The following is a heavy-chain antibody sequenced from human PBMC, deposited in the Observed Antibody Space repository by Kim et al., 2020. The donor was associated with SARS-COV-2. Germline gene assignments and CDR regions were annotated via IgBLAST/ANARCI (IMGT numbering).Heavy chain of an antibody. D-gene: IGHD3-10*01. Sequence: ASVKVSCKTSGYPFDSYSIGWIRQAPGQGLEWMGWISTYNGNTDFAQKFRGRLTMTKDTPATTVYMELGSLRSDDTAVYYCARYHNQGNSFDPWGQGTLV. CDR2: ISTYNGNT. CDR3: ARYHNQGNSFDP. J-gene: IGHJ5*02. CDR1: GYPFDSYS. V-gene: IGHV1-18*01.